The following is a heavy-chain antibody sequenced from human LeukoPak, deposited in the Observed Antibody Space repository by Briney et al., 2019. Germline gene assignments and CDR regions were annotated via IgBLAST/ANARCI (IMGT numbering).Heavy chain of an antibody. D-gene: IGHD4-17*01. CDR1: GFTVSANY. Sequence: GGSLRLSCAAYGFTVSANYMSWVRQAPGKGLEWVSVIYSGGSTYYADAVKGRFTISRDNSKNTLYLQMNSLRAEDTAVYYCARASLTVPPLFDYWGQGTLVTVSS. V-gene: IGHV3-53*01. J-gene: IGHJ4*02. CDR2: IYSGGST. CDR3: ARASLTVPPLFDY.